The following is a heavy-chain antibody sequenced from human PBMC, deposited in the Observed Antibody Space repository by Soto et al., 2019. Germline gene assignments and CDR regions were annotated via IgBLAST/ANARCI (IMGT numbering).Heavy chain of an antibody. CDR1: GFTFSSYA. V-gene: IGHV3-23*01. D-gene: IGHD4-17*01. CDR3: ASGGDCGVANDY. J-gene: IGHJ4*02. CDR2: ISVSGGST. Sequence: EVQLLESGGGLVQPGGSLRLSCAASGFTFSSYAMTWVRQAPGKGLEWVSTISVSGGSTYYADSVKGRFTISRDNSKNTRYLHMNSLRAEDTRVYYCASGGDCGVANDYWGPGTLVTVSS.